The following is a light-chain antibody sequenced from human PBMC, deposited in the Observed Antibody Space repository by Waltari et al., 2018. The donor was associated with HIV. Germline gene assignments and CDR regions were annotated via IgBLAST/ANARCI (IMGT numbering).Light chain of an antibody. J-gene: IGLJ3*02. CDR3: ETWDSSTWV. Sequence: QPVLTQSSSASASLGSSVKRTCPPPSGHSRNIIAWPPQQPGKAPRYLMKLEGGGGYNKGSGVPDRFSGSSSGADRYLTISNLQFEDEADYYCETWDSSTWVFGGGTKVTVL. V-gene: IGLV4-60*02. CDR1: SGHSRNI. CDR2: LEGGGGY.